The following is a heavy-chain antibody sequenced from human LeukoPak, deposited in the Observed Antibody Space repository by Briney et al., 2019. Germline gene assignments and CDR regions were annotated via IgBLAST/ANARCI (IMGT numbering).Heavy chain of an antibody. CDR1: GFTFSSYA. Sequence: PGGSLRLSCAASGFTFSSYAMSWVRHAPGKGLEWVSAISGSGGSTYYADSVKGRFTISRDNSKNALYLQMNSLRAEDTAVYYCAKDHGPKPKFPDDYWGQGTLVTVSS. CDR3: AKDHGPKPKFPDDY. J-gene: IGHJ4*02. D-gene: IGHD5-24*01. V-gene: IGHV3-23*01. CDR2: ISGSGGST.